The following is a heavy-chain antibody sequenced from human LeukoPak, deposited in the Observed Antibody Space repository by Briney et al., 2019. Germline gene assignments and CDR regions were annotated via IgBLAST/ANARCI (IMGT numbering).Heavy chain of an antibody. V-gene: IGHV1-2*02. D-gene: IGHD5-24*01. J-gene: IGHJ4*02. CDR2: INPNSGGT. CDR1: GYTFTGYY. Sequence: ASVKVSCKASGYTFTGYYMHWVRQAPGQGLEWMGWINPNSGGTNYAQKFQGRVTMTRDTSISTAYMELSRLRSDDTAVYYCARDRQGDGYNYGYWGQGTLVTVSS. CDR3: ARDRQGDGYNYGY.